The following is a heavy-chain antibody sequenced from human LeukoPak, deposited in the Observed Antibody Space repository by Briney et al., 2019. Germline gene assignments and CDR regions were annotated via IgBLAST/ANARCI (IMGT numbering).Heavy chain of an antibody. Sequence: GGSLRLSCAASGFTFDDYAMHWVRQAPGKGLEWVSGISWNSGSIGYADSVKGRFTISRDNAKNSLYLQMNSLRAEDTALYYSAKDLQHHYYYYGMDVWGQGTTVTVSS. D-gene: IGHD1-1*01. CDR2: ISWNSGSI. V-gene: IGHV3-9*01. CDR3: AKDLQHHYYYYGMDV. CDR1: GFTFDDYA. J-gene: IGHJ6*02.